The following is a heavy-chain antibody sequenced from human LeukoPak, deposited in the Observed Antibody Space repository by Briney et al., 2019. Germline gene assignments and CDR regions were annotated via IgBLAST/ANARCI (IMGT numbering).Heavy chain of an antibody. CDR2: IKQDGSEK. CDR3: ASLGYCSSTSCYASNYFDY. V-gene: IGHV3-7*01. CDR1: GFTFSSYW. D-gene: IGHD2-2*01. Sequence: GGSLRLSCAASGFTFSSYWMSWVRQAPGKGLEWAANIKQDGSEKYYVDSVKGRFTISRDNAENSLYLQMNSLRAEDTAVYYCASLGYCSSTSCYASNYFDYWGQGTLVTVSS. J-gene: IGHJ4*02.